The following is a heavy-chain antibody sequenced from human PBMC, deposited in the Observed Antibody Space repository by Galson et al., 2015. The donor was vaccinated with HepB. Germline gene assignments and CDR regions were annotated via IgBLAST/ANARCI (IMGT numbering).Heavy chain of an antibody. CDR3: ARVVVWGAFDV. CDR1: GYSFTNYF. Sequence: SVKVSCKASGYSFTNYFMHWVRQAPGQGPEWMGIINPSGGSPIYAQTFEGRIAMTRDTSTSTLYMELNSLRSEDTAVYYCARVVVWGAFDVWGQGQRSSSLQ. CDR2: INPSGGSP. J-gene: IGHJ3*01. D-gene: IGHD3-22*01. V-gene: IGHV1-46*01.